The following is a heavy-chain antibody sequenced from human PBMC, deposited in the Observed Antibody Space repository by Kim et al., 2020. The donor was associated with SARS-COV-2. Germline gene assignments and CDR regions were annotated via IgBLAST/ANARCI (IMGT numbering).Heavy chain of an antibody. CDR2: ISSSGSTI. J-gene: IGHJ3*02. V-gene: IGHV3-48*03. D-gene: IGHD3-3*01. CDR1: GFTFSSYE. Sequence: GGSLRLSCAASGFTFSSYEMNWVRQAPGKGLEWVSYISSSGSTIYYADSVKGRFTISRDNAKNSLYLQMNSLRAEDTAVYYCARGMDFWRGGRRSVDAFDIWGQGTMVTVTS. CDR3: ARGMDFWRGGRRSVDAFDI.